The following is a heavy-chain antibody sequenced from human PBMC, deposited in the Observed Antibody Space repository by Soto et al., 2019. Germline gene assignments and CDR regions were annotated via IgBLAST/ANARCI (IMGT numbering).Heavy chain of an antibody. D-gene: IGHD6-6*01. CDR3: ARVVGQLVGPSYYYYYMDV. J-gene: IGHJ6*03. Sequence: GGSLRLSCAASGFTFSSYSMNWVRQAPGKGLEWVSYISSSSSTIYYADSVKGRFTISRDNAKNSLYLQMNSLRTEDTAVYYCARVVGQLVGPSYYYYYMDVWGKGTTVTVSS. CDR1: GFTFSSYS. CDR2: ISSSSSTI. V-gene: IGHV3-48*01.